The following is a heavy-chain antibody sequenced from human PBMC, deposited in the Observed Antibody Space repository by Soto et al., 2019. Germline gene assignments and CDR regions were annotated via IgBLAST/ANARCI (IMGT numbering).Heavy chain of an antibody. D-gene: IGHD3-9*01. CDR2: IYYSGST. CDR3: ARVGYFDWLSPYYYGMDV. CDR1: GGSISSYY. V-gene: IGHV4-59*01. J-gene: IGHJ6*02. Sequence: SETLSLTCTVSGGSISSYYWSWIRQPPGKGLEWIGYIYYSGSTNYNPSLKSRVTISVDTSKNQFSLKLSSVTAADTAVYYCARVGYFDWLSPYYYGMDVWGQGTTVNVSS.